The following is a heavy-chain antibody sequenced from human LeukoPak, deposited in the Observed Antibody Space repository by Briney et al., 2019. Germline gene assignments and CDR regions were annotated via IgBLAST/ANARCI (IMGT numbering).Heavy chain of an antibody. Sequence: PSQTLSLTCTVSGGSISSGDYYWSWIRQPPGKGLEWIGYIYYSGSTYYNPSLKSRVTISVDTSKNQFSLKLSSVTAADTAVYYCARSLGYCSSTSCYRDFDYWGQGTLVTVSP. V-gene: IGHV4-30-4*08. CDR1: GGSISSGDYY. D-gene: IGHD2-2*02. CDR2: IYYSGST. CDR3: ARSLGYCSSTSCYRDFDY. J-gene: IGHJ4*02.